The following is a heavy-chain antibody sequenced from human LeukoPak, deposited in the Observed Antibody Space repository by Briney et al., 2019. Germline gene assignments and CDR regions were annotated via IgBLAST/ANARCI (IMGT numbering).Heavy chain of an antibody. J-gene: IGHJ4*02. Sequence: GRSLRLSCAASGFTFSSYGIHWVRQAPGKGLEWVAVIWYDGSNKYYADSVKGRFTISRDNSKNTLYLQMNSLRAEDTAVYYCARVAAAYSSSTDFDYWGQETLVTVSP. CDR2: IWYDGSNK. CDR1: GFTFSSYG. V-gene: IGHV3-33*01. D-gene: IGHD6-6*01. CDR3: ARVAAAYSSSTDFDY.